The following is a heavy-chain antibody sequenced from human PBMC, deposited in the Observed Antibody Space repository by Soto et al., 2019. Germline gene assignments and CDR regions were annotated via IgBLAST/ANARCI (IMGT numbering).Heavy chain of an antibody. J-gene: IGHJ6*02. CDR2: IYYSGST. CDR1: GGSISSSSYY. CDR3: ARPARRHYGMDV. V-gene: IGHV4-39*01. Sequence: QLQLQESGPGLVKPSETLSLTCTVSGGSISSSSYYWGWIRQPPGKGLEWIGSIYYSGSTYYNPSLKIRVTISVDTSKNPFSLKLSSVTAADTAVYYCARPARRHYGMDVWGQGTTVTVSS.